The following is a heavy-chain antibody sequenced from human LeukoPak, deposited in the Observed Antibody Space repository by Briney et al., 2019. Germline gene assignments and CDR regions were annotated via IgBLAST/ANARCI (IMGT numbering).Heavy chain of an antibody. CDR2: ISSRGRT. Sequence: PSETLSLTCTVSGDSISRYYWSWIRQSPGKGLEWLGFISSRGRTNYHYALKSRVTISADTSKNQFSPSLTSATAADTAVYYCARHRENYYESSHMGFDPWGQGTLVIVS. V-gene: IGHV4-59*08. CDR3: ARHRENYYESSHMGFDP. D-gene: IGHD3-22*01. J-gene: IGHJ5*02. CDR1: GDSISRYY.